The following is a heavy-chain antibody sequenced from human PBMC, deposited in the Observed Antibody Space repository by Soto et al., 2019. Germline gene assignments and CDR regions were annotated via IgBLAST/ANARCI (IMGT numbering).Heavy chain of an antibody. V-gene: IGHV4-39*01. Sequence: SETLSLTCTVSGGSISSSSYYWGWIRQPPGKGLEWIGSIYYSGSTYYNPSLKSRVTISVDTSKNQFSLKLSSVTAADTAVYYCASGRYSYGGNWFDPWGQGTLVTVSS. D-gene: IGHD5-18*01. J-gene: IGHJ5*02. CDR2: IYYSGST. CDR3: ASGRYSYGGNWFDP. CDR1: GGSISSSSYY.